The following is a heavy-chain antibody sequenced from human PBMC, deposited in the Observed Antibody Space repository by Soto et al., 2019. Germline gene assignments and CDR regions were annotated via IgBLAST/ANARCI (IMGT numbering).Heavy chain of an antibody. CDR3: ATGYYHDSGSSFPY. J-gene: IGHJ4*02. D-gene: IGHD3-10*01. V-gene: IGHV4-34*01. Sequence: QVQLQQWGAGLLKPSETLSLNCAVYSGSFSTYYWNWIRQPPGKGMEWIGEINQSGSTNYNTSHKSRVTMSVDTSRNQFSLILIAVTAADTAVYYTATGYYHDSGSSFPYWCQRTLVTVSS. CDR2: INQSGST. CDR1: SGSFSTYY.